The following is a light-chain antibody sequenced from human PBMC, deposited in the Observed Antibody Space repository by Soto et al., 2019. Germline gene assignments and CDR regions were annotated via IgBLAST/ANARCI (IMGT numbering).Light chain of an antibody. CDR2: DVS. J-gene: IGLJ3*02. Sequence: QSALTQPRSVSGSPGQSVTISCTGTSSDVGGYNYVSWYQQHPGKAPKLMIYDVSQRPSGVPNRFSGSKSDNTASLIISGLQAEDEADYYCCSYAGTYPWVFGGGTKLTVL. V-gene: IGLV2-11*01. CDR3: CSYAGTYPWV. CDR1: SSDVGGYNY.